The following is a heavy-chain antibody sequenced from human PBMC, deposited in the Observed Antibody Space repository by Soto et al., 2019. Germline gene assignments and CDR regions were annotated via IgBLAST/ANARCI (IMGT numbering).Heavy chain of an antibody. CDR3: ARRGWGSSSFFDY. CDR2: SYHSGST. J-gene: IGHJ4*02. Sequence: SETVSLTCTVSGASITSLYYYWGWIRQPPGKGREWIGSSYHSGSTYYAPSLMSRVAMSVDTSKNQFSLKLNSVTAADTAVYYCARRGWGSSSFFDYWGQGTLVTVSS. CDR1: GASITSLYYY. V-gene: IGHV4-39*01. D-gene: IGHD6-6*01.